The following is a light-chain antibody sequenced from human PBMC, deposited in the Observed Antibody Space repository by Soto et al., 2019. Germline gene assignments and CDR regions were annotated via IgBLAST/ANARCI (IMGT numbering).Light chain of an antibody. J-gene: IGLJ1*01. CDR2: EGS. V-gene: IGLV2-23*01. CDR1: SSDVGSYNL. CDR3: CSYAGSSTYV. Sequence: QSALTQPASVSGSPGQSITISCTGTSSDVGSYNLVSWYQHHPGKAPRLMIYEGSKRPSGVSNRFSGSKSGNTASLTISGLKAEDEADYYCCSYAGSSTYVFGTETKVTVL.